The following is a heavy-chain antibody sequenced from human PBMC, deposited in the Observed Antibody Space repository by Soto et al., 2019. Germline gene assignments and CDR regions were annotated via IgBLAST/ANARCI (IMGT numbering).Heavy chain of an antibody. J-gene: IGHJ3*02. CDR1: GYTFTNYY. CDR3: ARLRTSVTTEDAFDI. D-gene: IGHD4-17*01. V-gene: IGHV5-51*01. Sequence: EVQLVQYGAEVKKPGESLEISCKGSGYTFTNYYIGWVRQLPGKGLERMGIIYPDDSTTRYGPSFQGQATISVDKSIDTAFLQWGSPRASDTAMYYCARLRTSVTTEDAFDIWGPGTKVTVSS. CDR2: IYPDDSTT.